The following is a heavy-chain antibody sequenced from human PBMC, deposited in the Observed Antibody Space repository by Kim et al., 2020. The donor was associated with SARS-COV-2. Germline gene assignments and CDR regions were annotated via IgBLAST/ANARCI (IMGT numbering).Heavy chain of an antibody. CDR1: GFTFSSYG. CDR2: IWYDGSNK. V-gene: IGHV3-33*01. Sequence: GGSLRLSCAASGFTFSSYGMHWVRQAPGKGLEWVAVIWYDGSNKYYADSVKGRFTISRDNSKNTLYLQMNSLRAEDTAVYYCARDHRGYYGSGSAYFDYWGQGTLVTVSS. CDR3: ARDHRGYYGSGSAYFDY. D-gene: IGHD3-10*01. J-gene: IGHJ4*02.